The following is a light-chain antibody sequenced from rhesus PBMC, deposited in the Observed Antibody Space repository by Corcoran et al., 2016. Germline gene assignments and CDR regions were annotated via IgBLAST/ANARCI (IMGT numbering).Light chain of an antibody. V-gene: IGKV1-33*02. Sequence: DIQMTQSPSSLSASVGDRVTITCRASQGITNDLAWYQPKPGETPKLLLYDATSLQSGLPSRFSGSGSGTDFTLTIRSLQPADFATYYCQHYYSTPVTFGPGTKLDIK. CDR3: QHYYSTPVT. CDR2: DAT. CDR1: QGITND. J-gene: IGKJ3*01.